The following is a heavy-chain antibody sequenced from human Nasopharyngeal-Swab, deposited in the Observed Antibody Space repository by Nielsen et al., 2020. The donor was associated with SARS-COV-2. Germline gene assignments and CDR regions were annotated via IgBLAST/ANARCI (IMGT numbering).Heavy chain of an antibody. Sequence: GGSLRLSCAASGFTFSNYALHWVRQAPGKGLEWLAVISYDGSLKYYANSVKGRFSISRDNSRNTLYLHMNSLTTGDTGIFYCATEGGSTDFNYWGQGTLVTVSS. CDR3: ATEGGSTDFNY. V-gene: IGHV3-30*04. D-gene: IGHD3-16*01. CDR1: GFTFSNYA. J-gene: IGHJ4*02. CDR2: ISYDGSLK.